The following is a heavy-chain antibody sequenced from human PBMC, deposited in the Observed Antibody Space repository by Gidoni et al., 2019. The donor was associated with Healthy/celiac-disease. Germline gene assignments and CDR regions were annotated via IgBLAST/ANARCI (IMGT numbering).Heavy chain of an antibody. CDR3: ARGGEYSGLLGGY. Sequence: QVQLVESGGGVVQPGRSLRLSCAASSFTFSNFGMHWVRPAPGKGLEWVALIWYDGSDKNHADSVKGRFTISRDNSKNTLFLQMNSLRVEDTAVYYCARGGEYSGLLGGYWGQGTLVTVSS. CDR2: IWYDGSDK. V-gene: IGHV3-33*01. CDR1: SFTFSNFG. J-gene: IGHJ4*02. D-gene: IGHD5-12*01.